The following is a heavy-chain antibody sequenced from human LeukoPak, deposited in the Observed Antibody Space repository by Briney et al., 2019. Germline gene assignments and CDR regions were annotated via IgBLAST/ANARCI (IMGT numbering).Heavy chain of an antibody. D-gene: IGHD3-22*01. CDR3: ARGYDSSGYYNSYYFDY. V-gene: IGHV4-39*07. CDR1: GGSISSSSYY. J-gene: IGHJ4*02. CDR2: IYYSGST. Sequence: SETLSLTCTVSGGSISSSSYYWGWIRQPPGKGLEWIGSIYYSGSTYYNPSLKSRVTISVDTSKNQFSLKLSSVTAADTAVYYCARGYDSSGYYNSYYFDYWGQGTLVTVSS.